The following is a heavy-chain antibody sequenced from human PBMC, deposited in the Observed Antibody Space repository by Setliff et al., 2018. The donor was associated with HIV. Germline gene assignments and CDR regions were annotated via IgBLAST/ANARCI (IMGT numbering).Heavy chain of an antibody. CDR1: GYSSAGNLA. CDR3: ARAVNLTFDI. J-gene: IGHJ3*02. V-gene: IGHV4-38-2*02. CDR2: IWHAGNT. Sequence: PSETLSLTCTVSGYSSAGNLAWAWIRQHPKKGLEWIGSIWHAGNTLYNPSLKSRVSISLDTSMEEFGLQLSYVTAADTAVYYCARAVNLTFDIWSLGTMVTVSS.